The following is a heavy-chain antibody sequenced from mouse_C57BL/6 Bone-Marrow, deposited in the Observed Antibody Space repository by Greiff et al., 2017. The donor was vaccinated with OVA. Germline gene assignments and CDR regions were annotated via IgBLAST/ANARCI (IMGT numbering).Heavy chain of an antibody. CDR3: ARREPSNWEEAY. CDR2: IYPRSGNT. V-gene: IGHV1-81*01. J-gene: IGHJ3*01. D-gene: IGHD4-1*01. CDR1: GYTFTSYG. Sequence: QVQLQQSGAELARPGASVKLSCKASGYTFTSYGISWVKQRTGQGLEWIGEIYPRSGNTYYNDKFKGKATLTADKSSSTAYMELRSLTSEDSAVYFCARREPSNWEEAYWGQGTLVTVSA.